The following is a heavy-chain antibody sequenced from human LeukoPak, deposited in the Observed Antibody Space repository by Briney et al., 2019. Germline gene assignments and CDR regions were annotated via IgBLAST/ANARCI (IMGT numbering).Heavy chain of an antibody. Sequence: SETLSLTCTVSGGSISSYYWSWVRQSPGKGLEWIGYIFTSGWTDYNPSLKSRVTMSVDTSKNQLSMELRFLTAADTAVYYCARDIYSSGWYGGWFDPWGQGTLVTVSS. V-gene: IGHV4-4*09. CDR2: IFTSGWT. D-gene: IGHD6-19*01. J-gene: IGHJ5*02. CDR3: ARDIYSSGWYGGWFDP. CDR1: GGSISSYY.